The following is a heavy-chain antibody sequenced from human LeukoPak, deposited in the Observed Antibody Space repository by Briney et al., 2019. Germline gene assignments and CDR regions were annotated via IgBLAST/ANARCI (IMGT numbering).Heavy chain of an antibody. V-gene: IGHV3-21*01. CDR1: GFTFSSYS. CDR3: ARGDIVVVPAAKDYGMDV. D-gene: IGHD2-2*01. J-gene: IGHJ6*02. Sequence: GGSLRLSCAASGFTFSSYSMNWVRQAPGKGLEWVSSISSSSSYIYYADSVKGRFTISRDNAKNSLYLQMNSLRAEDTAVYYCARGDIVVVPAAKDYGMDVWAKGPRSPSP. CDR2: ISSSSSYI.